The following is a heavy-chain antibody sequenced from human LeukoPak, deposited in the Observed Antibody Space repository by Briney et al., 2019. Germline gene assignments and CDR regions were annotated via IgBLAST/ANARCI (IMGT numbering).Heavy chain of an antibody. CDR2: IIPIFGVA. CDR1: GGTFSSYA. Sequence: SVKVSCKASGGTFSSYAISWVRQAPGQGLEWMGGIIPIFGVANYAQKFQGRVTITADESTSTAYMELSSLRSEDTAVYYCARDLTGSGWDFDYWGQGTLVTVSS. CDR3: ARDLTGSGWDFDY. D-gene: IGHD6-19*01. V-gene: IGHV1-69*13. J-gene: IGHJ4*02.